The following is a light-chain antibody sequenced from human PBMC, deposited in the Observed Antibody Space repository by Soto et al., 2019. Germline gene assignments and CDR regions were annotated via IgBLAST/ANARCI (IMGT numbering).Light chain of an antibody. CDR2: NVN. CDR3: SSYADTDVV. Sequence: QSALTQPRSVSGSPGQSVTISCTGTSSDFGGYNYVSWYQQHPGKAPKLMIYNVNRRPSGVPDRFSGSKSGNTASLTISGLEAEDGADYRCSSYADTDVVFPGGTKLTVL. V-gene: IGLV2-11*01. CDR1: SSDFGGYNY. J-gene: IGLJ2*01.